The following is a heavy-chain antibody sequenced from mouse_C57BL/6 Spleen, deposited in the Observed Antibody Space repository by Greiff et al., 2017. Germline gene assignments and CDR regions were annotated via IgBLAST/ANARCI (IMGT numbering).Heavy chain of an antibody. CDR2: IDPEDGDT. CDR1: GFNIKDYY. V-gene: IGHV14-1*01. J-gene: IGHJ3*01. CDR3: TQLSLLLRDAWFAY. D-gene: IGHD1-1*01. Sequence: EVQLQQSGAELVRPGASVKLSCTASGFNIKDYYMHWVKQRPEQGLEWIGRIDPEDGDTEYAPKFPGKATMTADPSSNTASLQLSSLTSEDTAVYYCTQLSLLLRDAWFAYWGQGTLVTVSA.